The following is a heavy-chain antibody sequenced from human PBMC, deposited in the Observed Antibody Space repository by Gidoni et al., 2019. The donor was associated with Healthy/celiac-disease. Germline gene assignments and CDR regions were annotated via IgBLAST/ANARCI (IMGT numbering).Heavy chain of an antibody. CDR3: ARDGLLLWFGELLYYDY. CDR1: GYSISSGYY. J-gene: IGHJ4*02. V-gene: IGHV4-38-2*02. Sequence: QVQLQESGPGLVKPSETLSLTCTVSGYSISSGYYWGWIRQPPGKGLEWIGSIYHSGSTYYNPSLKSRVTISVDTSKNQFSLKLSSVTAADTAVYYCARDGLLLWFGELLYYDYWGQGTLVTVSS. CDR2: IYHSGST. D-gene: IGHD3-10*01.